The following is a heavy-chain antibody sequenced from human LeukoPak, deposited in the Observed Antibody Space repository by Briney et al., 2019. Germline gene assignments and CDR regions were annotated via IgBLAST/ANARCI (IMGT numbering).Heavy chain of an antibody. Sequence: GESLKISCKVSGYQFNTYWIVWVRQMPDKGLEWMGSIYPGDSNTRYSQSFQGQVTISADKSIGTAYLQWNSLKASDTAMYYCARRGRASNILTGYFEWFFDLWGRGTLVTVSS. V-gene: IGHV5-51*01. CDR3: ARRGRASNILTGYFEWFFDL. CDR2: IYPGDSNT. D-gene: IGHD3-9*01. J-gene: IGHJ2*01. CDR1: GYQFNTYW.